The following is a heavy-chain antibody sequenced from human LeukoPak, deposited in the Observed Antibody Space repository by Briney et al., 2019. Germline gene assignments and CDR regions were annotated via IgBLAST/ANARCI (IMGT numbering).Heavy chain of an antibody. J-gene: IGHJ6*03. Sequence: ASVKVSCKASGYTFTGYYMQWVRQAPGQGLEWMGRINPNSGGTSYAQKFQDRVTMTRDTSISTAYMELSTLTSDDTAVYYCARDPCGGGTCYYYMDVWGKGTTVTVSS. CDR2: INPNSGGT. CDR3: ARDPCGGGTCYYYMDV. CDR1: GYTFTGYY. V-gene: IGHV1-2*06. D-gene: IGHD2-15*01.